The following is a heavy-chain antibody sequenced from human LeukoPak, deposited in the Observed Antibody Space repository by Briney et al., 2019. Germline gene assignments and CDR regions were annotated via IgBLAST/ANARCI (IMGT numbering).Heavy chain of an antibody. J-gene: IGHJ4*02. D-gene: IGHD5-18*01. CDR2: ITRGGDAA. CDR3: ARGHTSTDH. CDR1: GFTFSNFY. Sequence: GGSLRLSCAASGFTFSNFYMSWMRQAPGKGLEWVSYITRGGDAAYYADSVKGRFTISRDNAKNSLFLQMNSLRDEDTAVYYCARGHTSTDHWGEGTMVTVSS. V-gene: IGHV3-11*01.